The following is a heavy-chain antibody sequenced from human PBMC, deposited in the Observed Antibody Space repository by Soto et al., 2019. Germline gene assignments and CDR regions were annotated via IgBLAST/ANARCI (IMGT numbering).Heavy chain of an antibody. V-gene: IGHV4-59*01. CDR1: GGSISSYY. Sequence: QVQLQESGPGLVKPSETLSLTCTVSGGSISSYYCSWIRQPPGKGLEWIGYIYYSGSANYNPSLKSRVTRSVDTSKNQCSLKLSSVTAADTAVYYCARAGAATLSDYWGQGTLVTVSS. D-gene: IGHD2-15*01. CDR2: IYYSGSA. CDR3: ARAGAATLSDY. J-gene: IGHJ4*02.